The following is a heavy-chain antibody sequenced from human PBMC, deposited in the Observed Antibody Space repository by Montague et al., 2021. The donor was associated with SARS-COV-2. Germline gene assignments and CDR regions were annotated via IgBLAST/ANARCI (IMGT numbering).Heavy chain of an antibody. CDR1: GGSFSGSF. CDR2: INHRGTT. V-gene: IGHV4-34*01. D-gene: IGHD3-22*01. J-gene: IGHJ4*02. Sequence: SETLSLTCAVYGGSFSGSFWTWIRQPPGKGLEWLGEINHRGTTKYNPSVESRVLMSVDTSKNQFALRLTSVTVADTAVYYCARIWYSSGYQGIYYFDYWGQGTLVTVSS. CDR3: ARIWYSSGYQGIYYFDY.